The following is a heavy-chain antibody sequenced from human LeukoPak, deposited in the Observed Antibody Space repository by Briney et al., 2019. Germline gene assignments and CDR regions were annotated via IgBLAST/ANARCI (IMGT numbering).Heavy chain of an antibody. D-gene: IGHD3-10*01. CDR2: INHSGST. CDR3: ASRAYYYGSGRTYYYGMDV. Sequence: SETLSLTCAVYGGSFSGYYWSWIRQPPGKGLEWIGEINHSGSTNYNPSLKSRVTISVDTSKNQFSLKLSSVTAADTAVHYCASRAYYYGSGRTYYYGMDVWGKGTTVTVSS. CDR1: GGSFSGYY. J-gene: IGHJ6*04. V-gene: IGHV4-34*01.